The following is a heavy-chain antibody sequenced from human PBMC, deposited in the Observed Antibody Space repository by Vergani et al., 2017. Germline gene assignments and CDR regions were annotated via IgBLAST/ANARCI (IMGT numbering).Heavy chain of an antibody. V-gene: IGHV3-43D*04. CDR2: ISWDGGST. Sequence: EVQLVESGGGLVQPGGSLRLSCAASGFTFDDYAMHWVRQAPGKGLEWVSLISWDGGSTYYADSVKGRFTISRDNSKNSLYLQMNSLRAEDTALYYCAKDTGYSSSWSYMDVWGKGTTVTVSS. J-gene: IGHJ6*03. CDR1: GFTFDDYA. D-gene: IGHD6-13*01. CDR3: AKDTGYSSSWSYMDV.